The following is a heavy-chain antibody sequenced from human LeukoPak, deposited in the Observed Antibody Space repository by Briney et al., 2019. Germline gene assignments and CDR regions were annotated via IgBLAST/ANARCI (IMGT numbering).Heavy chain of an antibody. CDR1: GYTFTAYY. Sequence: ASVKVSCKAFGYTFTAYYMHWVRQAPGQGLEWMGWINLYSGGTNYAQKFQGRVTMTRDTSISAAYMELDRLRSDDTAVYYCARVAGGDWYYFDLWGQGSLVTVSS. D-gene: IGHD2-21*02. V-gene: IGHV1-2*02. CDR2: INLYSGGT. CDR3: ARVAGGDWYYFDL. J-gene: IGHJ4*02.